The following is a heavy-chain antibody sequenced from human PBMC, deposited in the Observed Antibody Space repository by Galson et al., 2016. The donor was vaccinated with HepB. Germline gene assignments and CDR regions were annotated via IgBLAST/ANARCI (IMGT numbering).Heavy chain of an antibody. CDR3: AKSNEIYVSGTYHNNNVHLDY. Sequence: SLRLSCAASGFTFTTHTMNWVRQAPGKGLQWVSTISGRGGSTYYADSVKGRFTISRDNSKNILYLQVNRLRAEDTATYYCAKSNEIYVSGTYHNNNVHLDYWGQGTLVTVSS. CDR1: GFTFTTHT. J-gene: IGHJ4*02. V-gene: IGHV3-23*01. D-gene: IGHD3-10*01. CDR2: ISGRGGST.